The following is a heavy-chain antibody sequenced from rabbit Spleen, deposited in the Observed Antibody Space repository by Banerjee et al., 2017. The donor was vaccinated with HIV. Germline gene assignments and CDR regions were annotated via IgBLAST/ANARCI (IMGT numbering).Heavy chain of an antibody. D-gene: IGHD1-1*01. J-gene: IGHJ6*01. V-gene: IGHV1S40*01. CDR3: ARDTSSSFSSYGIDL. CDR1: GISFSNNDY. Sequence: QSLEESGGDLVKPGASLTLTCTASGISFSNNDYMCWVRQAPGKGLEWISCIAGSSSGFTYSATWAKGRFTCSKASSTTVTLQMTSLTVADTATYFCARDTSSSFSSYGIDLWGPGTLVTVS. CDR2: IAGSSSGFT.